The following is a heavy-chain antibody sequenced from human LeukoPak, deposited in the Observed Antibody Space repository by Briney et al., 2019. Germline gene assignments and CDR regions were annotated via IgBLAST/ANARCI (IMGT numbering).Heavy chain of an antibody. J-gene: IGHJ3*02. V-gene: IGHV3-9*01. CDR1: GFTFDDYA. D-gene: IGHD1-7*01. Sequence: GRSLRLSCAASGFTFDDYAMHWVRQAPGKGLEWVSGISWNSGSIGYADSVKGRFTISRDNAKNSLYLQMNSLRAEDTALYYCAKDLGTESLDAFDIWGQGTMVTVSS. CDR2: ISWNSGSI. CDR3: AKDLGTESLDAFDI.